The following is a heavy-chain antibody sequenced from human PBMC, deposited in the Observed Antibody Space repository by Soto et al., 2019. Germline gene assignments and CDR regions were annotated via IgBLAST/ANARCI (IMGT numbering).Heavy chain of an antibody. CDR1: GFTFGSYS. CDR2: ISSSSSYI. CDR3: ARAPVGATFDY. D-gene: IGHD1-26*01. Sequence: PGGSLRLSCAASGFTFGSYSMNWVRQAPGKGLEWVSSISSSSSYIYYADSVKGRFTISRDNAKNSLYLQMNSLRAEDTAVYYCARAPVGATFDYWGQGTLVTVSS. V-gene: IGHV3-21*01. J-gene: IGHJ4*02.